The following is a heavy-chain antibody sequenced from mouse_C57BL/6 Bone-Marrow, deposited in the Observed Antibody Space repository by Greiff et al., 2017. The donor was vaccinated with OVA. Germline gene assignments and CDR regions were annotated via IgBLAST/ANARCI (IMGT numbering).Heavy chain of an antibody. V-gene: IGHV1-42*01. CDR2: INPSTGGT. CDR1: GYSFTGYY. J-gene: IGHJ1*03. CDR3: ARWDDYDRGYWYFDV. Sequence: EVKLVESGPELVKPGASVKISCKASGYSFTGYYMNWVKQSPEKSLEWIGEINPSTGGTTYNQKFKAKATLTVDKSSSTAYMQLKSRTAEDSAVYYCARWDDYDRGYWYFDVWGTGTTVTVSS. D-gene: IGHD2-4*01.